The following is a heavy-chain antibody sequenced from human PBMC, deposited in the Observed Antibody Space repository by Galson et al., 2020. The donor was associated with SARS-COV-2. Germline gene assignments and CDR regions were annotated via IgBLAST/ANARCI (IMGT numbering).Heavy chain of an antibody. CDR3: AKALDGYNFLEP. J-gene: IGHJ2*01. D-gene: IGHD5-12*01. Sequence: NSGGSLRLSCAASGFTFRTSYMTWTRQAPGKGLEWVSYISRHGDTINYANSVKGRFTIPRDNAKNSLSLQMTSLRAEDTAIYYCAKALDGYNFLEPWDRGTLVTVSP. CDR1: GFTFRTSY. V-gene: IGHV3-11*04. CDR2: ISRHGDTI.